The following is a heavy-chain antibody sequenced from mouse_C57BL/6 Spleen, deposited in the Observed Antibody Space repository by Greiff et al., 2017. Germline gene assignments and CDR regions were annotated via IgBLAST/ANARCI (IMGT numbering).Heavy chain of an antibody. J-gene: IGHJ2*01. CDR3: ARRNDGYYFDY. CDR1: GFTFSSYG. D-gene: IGHD2-3*01. Sequence: EVQLVESGGDLVKPGGSLTLSCAASGFTFSSYGMSWVRQTPDKRLEWVATISSGGSYTYYPDSVKGRFTISRDNAKNTLYLQMSSLKSEDTAMYDCARRNDGYYFDYWGQGTTLTVSS. V-gene: IGHV5-6*01. CDR2: ISSGGSYT.